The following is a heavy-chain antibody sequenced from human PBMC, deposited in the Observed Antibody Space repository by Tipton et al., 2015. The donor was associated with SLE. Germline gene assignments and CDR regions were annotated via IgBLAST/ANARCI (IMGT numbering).Heavy chain of an antibody. CDR3: ARDSSGPYYYYYMDV. Sequence: LRLSCAVSGYSISSGYYWGGIRQPPGKGLEWVGSIYYSGSTYYNPSLKSRVTISVDTSKNQFSLKLSSVTAADTAVYFCARDSSGPYYYYYMDVWGKGTTVTVSS. CDR1: GYSISSGYY. J-gene: IGHJ6*03. D-gene: IGHD3-10*01. CDR2: IYYSGST. V-gene: IGHV4-38-2*02.